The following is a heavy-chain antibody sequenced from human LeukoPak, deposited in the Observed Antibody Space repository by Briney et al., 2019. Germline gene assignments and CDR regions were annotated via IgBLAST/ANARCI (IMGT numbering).Heavy chain of an antibody. CDR2: ISYDGSNK. CDR1: GFTFSSYA. D-gene: IGHD2-21*01. V-gene: IGHV3-30-3*01. CDR3: ARAPGEIGLIDY. J-gene: IGHJ4*02. Sequence: GGSLRLSCAASGFTFSSYAMHWVRQAPGKGLEWVAVISYDGSNKYYADSVKGRFTISRDNSKNTLYLQMNSLRAEDTAVYYCARAPGEIGLIDYWGQGTLVTVSS.